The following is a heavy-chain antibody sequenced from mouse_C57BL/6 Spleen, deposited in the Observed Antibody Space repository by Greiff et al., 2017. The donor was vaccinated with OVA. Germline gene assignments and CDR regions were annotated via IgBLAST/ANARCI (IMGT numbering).Heavy chain of an antibody. CDR3: ARSYYDGSSYAMDY. J-gene: IGHJ4*01. CDR1: GYTFTDYN. D-gene: IGHD1-1*01. V-gene: IGHV1-18*01. Sequence: EVQLQQSGPELVKPGASVKIPCKASGYTFTDYNMDWVKQSHGKSLEWIGDINPNNGGTIYNQKFKGKATLTVDKSSSTAYMLRSSLTSEDSAVYFCARSYYDGSSYAMDYWGQGTSVTVSS. CDR2: INPNNGGT.